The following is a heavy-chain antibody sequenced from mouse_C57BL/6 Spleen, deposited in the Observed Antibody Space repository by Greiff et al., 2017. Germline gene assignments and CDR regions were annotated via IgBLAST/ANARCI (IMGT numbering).Heavy chain of an antibody. CDR2: INPSSGYH. CDR3: ARFYDGYPYAMDY. J-gene: IGHJ4*01. Sequence: VQLQQSGAELARPGASVKMSCKASGYTFTSYTMHWVKQRPGKGLEWIGYINPSSGYHKYNQKFKDKATLTADKSSSTAYMQLSSLTSEDSAVYYCARFYDGYPYAMDYWGQGTSVTVSS. D-gene: IGHD2-3*01. CDR1: GYTFTSYT. V-gene: IGHV1-4*01.